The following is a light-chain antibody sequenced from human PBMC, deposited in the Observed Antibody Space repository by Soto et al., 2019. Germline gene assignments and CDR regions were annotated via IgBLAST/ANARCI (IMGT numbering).Light chain of an antibody. CDR1: QSVNTY. V-gene: IGKV3-11*01. CDR2: DTS. Sequence: EIVLTQSPATLSLSPGERATLSCRASQSVNTYLAWYQQKPGQAPRLLIYDTSNRATGIPARFSGSGSGTDFTLTISSLEPEDVAVYYCQQRYIWPPLTFGGGTKVEI. CDR3: QQRYIWPPLT. J-gene: IGKJ4*01.